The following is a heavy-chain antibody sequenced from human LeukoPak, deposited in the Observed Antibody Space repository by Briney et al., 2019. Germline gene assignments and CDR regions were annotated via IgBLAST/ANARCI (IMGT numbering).Heavy chain of an antibody. D-gene: IGHD6-19*01. V-gene: IGHV3-30*01. CDR2: ISYDGTTE. J-gene: IGHJ4*02. Sequence: GRSLRLSCVASRFTFSDHALHWVRQAPGEGLEWVAVISYDGTTEYYADSVKGRFTISRDNSKNTLYLQMNSLRAEDTAVYYCAKEAVAGQQIDYWGQGTLVTVSS. CDR3: AKEAVAGQQIDY. CDR1: RFTFSDHA.